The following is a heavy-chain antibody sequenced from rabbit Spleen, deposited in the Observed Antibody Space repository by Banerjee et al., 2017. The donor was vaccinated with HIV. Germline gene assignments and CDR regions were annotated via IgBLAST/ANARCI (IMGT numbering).Heavy chain of an antibody. CDR3: ARDLVAVIGWNFNL. CDR1: GFSFSSSYY. D-gene: IGHD1-1*01. V-gene: IGHV1S40*01. Sequence: QSLEESGGDLVKPGASLTLTCTASGFSFSSSYYMCWVRQAPGKGPEWIACIYNVDGSTYYASWAKGRFTISKTSSTTVTLQMTSLTAADTATYFCARDLVAVIGWNFNLWGPGTLVTVS. CDR2: IYNVDGST. J-gene: IGHJ4*01.